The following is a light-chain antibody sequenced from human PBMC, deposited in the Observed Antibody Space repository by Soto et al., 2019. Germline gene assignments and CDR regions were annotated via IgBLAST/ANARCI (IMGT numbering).Light chain of an antibody. CDR3: QQRSHWPLT. J-gene: IGKJ3*01. Sequence: DIVLTQSPATLSLSPGERATLSCRASQSISSYLVWFQQKPGQAPRLLIYDASTRATGIPARFSGSGSGTDFTLTISSLEPEDFAVYYCQQRSHWPLTFGPGTKVDIK. CDR2: DAS. V-gene: IGKV3-11*01. CDR1: QSISSY.